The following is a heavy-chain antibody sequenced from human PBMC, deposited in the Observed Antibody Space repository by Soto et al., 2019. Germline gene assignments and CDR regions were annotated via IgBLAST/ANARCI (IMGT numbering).Heavy chain of an antibody. J-gene: IGHJ6*02. CDR3: AREPMVRGVIILGIYGMDV. Sequence: QVQLVQSGAEVKKPGASVKVSCKASGYTFTSYYMHWVRQAAGQGLEWMGIINPSGGSTSYAQKFQGRVTMTRDTSTSTVYMELSSLRSEDTAVYYCAREPMVRGVIILGIYGMDVWGQGTTVTVSS. CDR2: INPSGGST. V-gene: IGHV1-46*03. D-gene: IGHD3-10*01. CDR1: GYTFTSYY.